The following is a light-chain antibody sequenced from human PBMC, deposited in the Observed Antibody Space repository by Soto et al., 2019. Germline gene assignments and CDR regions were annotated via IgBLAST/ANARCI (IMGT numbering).Light chain of an antibody. CDR2: AAS. CDR1: QSISIY. J-gene: IGKJ4*01. Sequence: DIQMTQSPSSLSASVGDRVTITCRASQSISIYLNWYQQKPGKAPKLLIYAASTLQGGVPSNFSGSGSGTDFTLTSGSLQPEDFATYYCQQSYSTPLTFGGGTNVEIK. CDR3: QQSYSTPLT. V-gene: IGKV1-39*01.